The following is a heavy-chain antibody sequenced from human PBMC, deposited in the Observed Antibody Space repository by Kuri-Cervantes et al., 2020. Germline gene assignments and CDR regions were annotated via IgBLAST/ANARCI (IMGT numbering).Heavy chain of an antibody. CDR2: ISGSGGST. CDR1: GFTFSSYA. Sequence: GESLKISCAASGFTFSSYAMSWVRQAPGKGLEWVSAISGSGGSTYSADSVKGRFTISRDNSKNTLYLQMNSLRAEDTAVYYCAKGDYDFWSGSTGAIFDYWGQGTLVTVSS. CDR3: AKGDYDFWSGSTGAIFDY. J-gene: IGHJ4*02. V-gene: IGHV3-23*01. D-gene: IGHD3-3*01.